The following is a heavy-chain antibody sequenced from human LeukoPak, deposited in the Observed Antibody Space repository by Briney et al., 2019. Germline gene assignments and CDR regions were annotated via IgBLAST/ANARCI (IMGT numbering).Heavy chain of an antibody. CDR3: AAIYYGSGSYHY. Sequence: PGRSLRLSCAASGFTFSSYGMHWVRQAPGKGLEWVAVISYDGSNKYYADSVKGRFTISRDNSKNTLYLQMNSLRAEDTAVYYCAAIYYGSGSYHYWGQGTLVTVSS. CDR1: GFTFSSYG. V-gene: IGHV3-30*19. J-gene: IGHJ4*02. D-gene: IGHD3-10*01. CDR2: ISYDGSNK.